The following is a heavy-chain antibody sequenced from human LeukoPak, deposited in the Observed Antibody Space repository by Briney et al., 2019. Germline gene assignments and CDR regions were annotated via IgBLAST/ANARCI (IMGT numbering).Heavy chain of an antibody. CDR1: GGSMNTYY. Sequence: SETLSLTCTVSGGSMNTYYWTWIRQTAGGGLEWIGQVHSSVGTTYNPSLRSRVSLSLDTSKNHFSLRLASVTAADTAVYSCARERDHGYSYGHVLDFWGQGIPVTVSS. CDR3: ARERDHGYSYGHVLDF. D-gene: IGHD5-18*01. V-gene: IGHV4-4*07. CDR2: VHSSVGT. J-gene: IGHJ4*02.